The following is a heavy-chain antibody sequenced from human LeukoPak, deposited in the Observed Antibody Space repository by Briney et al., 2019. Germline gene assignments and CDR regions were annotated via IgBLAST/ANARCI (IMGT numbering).Heavy chain of an antibody. Sequence: SETLSLTCTVSGGSISRYYWSWIRQSPGKGLEWIGYISYSGSTNYNPSLKSRVTISLDTSKSQFSLKLKSVTAADTAVYYCARDLFADTTGTVDYWGQGTLVTVYS. J-gene: IGHJ4*02. CDR3: ARDLFADTTGTVDY. CDR1: GGSISRYY. D-gene: IGHD1-1*01. CDR2: ISYSGST. V-gene: IGHV4-59*01.